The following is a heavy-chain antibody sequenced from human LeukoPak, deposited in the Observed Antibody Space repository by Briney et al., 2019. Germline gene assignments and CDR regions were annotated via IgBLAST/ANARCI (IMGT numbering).Heavy chain of an antibody. Sequence: SETLSLTCTVSGGSISSYYWSWIRQPPGKGLEWIGEINHSGSTNYNPSLKSRVTISVDTSKNQFSLKLSSVTAADTAVYYCARPAYWGQGTLVTVSS. J-gene: IGHJ4*02. CDR3: ARPAY. CDR2: INHSGST. CDR1: GGSISSYY. V-gene: IGHV4-34*01.